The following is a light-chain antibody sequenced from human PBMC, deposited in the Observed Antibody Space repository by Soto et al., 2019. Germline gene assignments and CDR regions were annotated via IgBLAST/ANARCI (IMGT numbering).Light chain of an antibody. CDR1: QSVSSY. Sequence: LTQSPATLSLSPGERATLSCRASQSVSSYLGWYQQKPGQAPRLLIYDVSNRATGIPARFSGSGSGTDFTLTISSLEPEDFAVYYCQHRYNWLITFGQGTRLEIK. J-gene: IGKJ5*01. CDR3: QHRYNWLIT. CDR2: DVS. V-gene: IGKV3-11*01.